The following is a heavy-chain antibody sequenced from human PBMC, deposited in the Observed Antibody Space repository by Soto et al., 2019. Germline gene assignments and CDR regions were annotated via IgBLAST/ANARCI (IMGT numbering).Heavy chain of an antibody. CDR1: GGSISGYY. D-gene: IGHD6-13*01. J-gene: IGHJ6*02. V-gene: IGHV4-59*07. Sequence: QVQLQESGPGLVKPSDTLSLNCTVSGGSISGYYWRWIRQPPGKGLEYIGYIYFRGRTNYNHSLKSRVTMSVDTSRNLLSLKVNSVTAADTAVYYCARQQLLPYYYALDVWGQGTTVTVSS. CDR3: ARQQLLPYYYALDV. CDR2: IYFRGRT.